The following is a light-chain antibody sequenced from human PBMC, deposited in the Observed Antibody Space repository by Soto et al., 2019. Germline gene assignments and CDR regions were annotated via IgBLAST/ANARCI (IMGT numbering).Light chain of an antibody. J-gene: IGLJ2*01. CDR2: RSN. Sequence: QSGLTQPPSASGTPGQSITISCSGSTSNIGSNSVFWYQHLPGTAPKLLIYRSNQRASGVPDRFSGSKSGTSASLAISGLRSEDEADYYCAAWDDSLSGQVFGGGTKLTVL. CDR3: AAWDDSLSGQV. V-gene: IGLV1-47*01. CDR1: TSNIGSNS.